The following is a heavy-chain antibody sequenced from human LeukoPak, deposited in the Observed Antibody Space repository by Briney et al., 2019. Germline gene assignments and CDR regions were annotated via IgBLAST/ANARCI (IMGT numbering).Heavy chain of an antibody. CDR1: GFPFSYYG. CDR2: IRYDGNDK. D-gene: IGHD3-10*01. V-gene: IGHV3-30*02. J-gene: IGHJ5*02. Sequence: GGSLRLSCAASGFPFSYYGMHWVRQAPGKGLEWVAFIRYDGNDKFYADSVKGRFAISRDTSRNTLYLQMNSLRAEDTAVYYCAEDLMRGRWFGESWGQGTRVTVSS. CDR3: AEDLMRGRWFGES.